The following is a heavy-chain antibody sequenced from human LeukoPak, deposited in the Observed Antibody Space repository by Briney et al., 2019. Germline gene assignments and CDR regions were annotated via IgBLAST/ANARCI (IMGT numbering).Heavy chain of an antibody. J-gene: IGHJ5*02. CDR2: IHISGKT. V-gene: IGHV4-59*08. CDR3: ARHLGEGTYPMDR. CDR1: GASITDYY. D-gene: IGHD1-26*01. Sequence: SETLSLTCTVSGASITDYYWSWIRQTPEMGLEYIGYIHISGKTYNNPSLKGRVTVSLDTSHNQFSLKLTSVTAADTAVYFCARHLGEGTYPMDRWGQGILVTVSS.